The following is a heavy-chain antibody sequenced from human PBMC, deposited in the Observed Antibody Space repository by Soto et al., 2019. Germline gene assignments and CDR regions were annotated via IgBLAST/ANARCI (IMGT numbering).Heavy chain of an antibody. CDR3: ARASSGWYKDAFDI. J-gene: IGHJ3*02. D-gene: IGHD6-19*01. V-gene: IGHV3-30-3*01. Sequence: ESGGGVVQPGRSLRLSCAASGFTFSSYAMHWVRQAPGKGLEWVAVISYDGSNTYYADSVKGRFTISRDNSKNTLYVQMNSLRAEDTAVYYCARASSGWYKDAFDIWGQGTMVTVSS. CDR1: GFTFSSYA. CDR2: ISYDGSNT.